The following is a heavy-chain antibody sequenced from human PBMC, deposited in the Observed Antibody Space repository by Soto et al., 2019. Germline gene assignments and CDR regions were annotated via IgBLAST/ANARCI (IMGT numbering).Heavy chain of an antibody. D-gene: IGHD6-19*01. CDR2: ISSSSSTI. J-gene: IGHJ3*01. CDR1: GFTFSSYS. V-gene: IGHV3-48*01. Sequence: TGGSLRLSCESSGFTFSSYSMNLVRQAPGKGLEWVSYISSSSSTIYYADSVKGRFTISRDKAKNSLYLQMNSLRAEDTAVYFCARRYYTNGWYDAFDVWGRGTMVTVSS. CDR3: ARRYYTNGWYDAFDV.